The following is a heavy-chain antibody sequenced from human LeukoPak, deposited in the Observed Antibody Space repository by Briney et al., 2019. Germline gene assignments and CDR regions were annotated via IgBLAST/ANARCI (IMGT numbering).Heavy chain of an antibody. CDR2: INHSGST. Sequence: SETLSLTCAVYGGSFSGYYWSWIRQPPGKGLEWIGEINHSGSTNYSPSLKSRVTISVDTSKNQFSLKLSSVTAADTAVYYCARDRYSYGYLRCYYYMDVWGKGTTVTVSS. CDR3: ARDRYSYGYLRCYYYMDV. CDR1: GGSFSGYY. V-gene: IGHV4-34*01. J-gene: IGHJ6*03. D-gene: IGHD5-18*01.